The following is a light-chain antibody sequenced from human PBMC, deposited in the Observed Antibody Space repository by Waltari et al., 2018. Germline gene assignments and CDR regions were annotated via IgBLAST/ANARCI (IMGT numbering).Light chain of an antibody. Sequence: EIVMTQSPATLSLSPGERATLSCRASQSVSSSLAWYQQKPGQAPRLLIYGASSRATGIPDRFSGSWSGTDFTLTFNSLEPEDVAVYYCLQRYNWPLTFGGGTKVEIK. CDR1: QSVSSS. V-gene: IGKV3-15*01. CDR3: LQRYNWPLT. J-gene: IGKJ4*01. CDR2: GAS.